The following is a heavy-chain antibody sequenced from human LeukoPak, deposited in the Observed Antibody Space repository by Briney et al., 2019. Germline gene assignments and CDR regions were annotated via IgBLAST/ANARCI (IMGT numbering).Heavy chain of an antibody. V-gene: IGHV1-2*02. Sequence: ASVKVSCKASGYTFTGYYMHWVRQAPGQGLEWMGWINPNSGGTNYAQKFQGRVTMTRDTSISTAYMELSRLRSDDTAVYYCARDPNGHYDYVWGSYRPNWFDPWGQGTLVTVSS. D-gene: IGHD3-16*02. CDR2: INPNSGGT. J-gene: IGHJ5*02. CDR3: ARDPNGHYDYVWGSYRPNWFDP. CDR1: GYTFTGYY.